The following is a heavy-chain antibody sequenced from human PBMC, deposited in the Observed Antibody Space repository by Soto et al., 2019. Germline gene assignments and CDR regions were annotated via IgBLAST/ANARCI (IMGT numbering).Heavy chain of an antibody. Sequence: VASVKVSCKASGGTFSSYTISWVRQAPGQGLEWMGRIIPILGIANYAQKFQGRVTITADKSTSTAYMELSSLRSEDTAVYYCARDCSGGSCYSGQPSGYYYYYGMDVWGQGTTVTVSS. J-gene: IGHJ6*02. CDR3: ARDCSGGSCYSGQPSGYYYYYGMDV. V-gene: IGHV1-69*04. D-gene: IGHD2-15*01. CDR1: GGTFSSYT. CDR2: IIPILGIA.